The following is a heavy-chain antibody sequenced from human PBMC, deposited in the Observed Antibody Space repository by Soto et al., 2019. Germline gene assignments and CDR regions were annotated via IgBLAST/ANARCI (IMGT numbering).Heavy chain of an antibody. V-gene: IGHV3-9*01. CDR3: AKYPPAIVGATAIYDY. D-gene: IGHD1-26*01. Sequence: GGSLRLSCAASGFTFDDYAMHWVRQAPGKGLEWVSGISWNSGSIGYADSVKGRFTISRDNAKNSLYLQMNSLRAEDTALYYCAKYPPAIVGATAIYDYWGQGSLVTVSS. CDR2: ISWNSGSI. CDR1: GFTFDDYA. J-gene: IGHJ4*02.